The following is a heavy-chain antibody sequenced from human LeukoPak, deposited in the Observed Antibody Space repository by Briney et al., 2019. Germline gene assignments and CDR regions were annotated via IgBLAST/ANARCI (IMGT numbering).Heavy chain of an antibody. CDR3: ARHSYYYDSSGYYDYYFDF. J-gene: IGHJ4*02. V-gene: IGHV4-39*07. CDR2: VYYSGST. CDR1: GDSINSGSSY. D-gene: IGHD3-22*01. Sequence: SETLSLTCTVSGDSINSGSSYWGWIRQPPGKGLEWIGSVYYSGSTYDNPSLKSRVTISVDTSKNQFSLNLSSVTAADTAVYYCARHSYYYDSSGYYDYYFDFWGQGNLVTVSS.